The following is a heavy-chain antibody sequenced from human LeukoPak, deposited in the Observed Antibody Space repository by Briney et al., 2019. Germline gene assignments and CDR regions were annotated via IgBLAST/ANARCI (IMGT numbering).Heavy chain of an antibody. CDR2: INTNTGNP. D-gene: IGHD2-2*01. V-gene: IGHV7-4-1*02. CDR1: GYTFTSYA. Sequence: ASVKVSCKASGYTFTSYAMNWVRQAPGQGLEWMGWINTNTGNPTYAQGFTGRFVFSLDTSVSTAYLQISSLKAEDTAVYYCARDGAPNPGLVVPAATMGDYYYYYGMDVWGQGTTVTVSS. CDR3: ARDGAPNPGLVVPAATMGDYYYYYGMDV. J-gene: IGHJ6*02.